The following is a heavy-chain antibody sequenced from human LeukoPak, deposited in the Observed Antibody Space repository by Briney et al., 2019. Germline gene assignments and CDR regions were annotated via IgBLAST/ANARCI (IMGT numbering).Heavy chain of an antibody. CDR2: IYHSGST. CDR3: ARLYLRDHCSSTSCYGLYFDY. D-gene: IGHD2-2*01. CDR1: GYSITSGYY. V-gene: IGHV4-38-2*01. Sequence: SETLSLTCAVSGYSITSGYYWGWIRQPPGKGLEWIGSIYHSGSTYYNPSLKTRVTISVDTSKNQFSLNLSSVTAADTAVYYCARLYLRDHCSSTSCYGLYFDYWGQGTLVTVSS. J-gene: IGHJ4*02.